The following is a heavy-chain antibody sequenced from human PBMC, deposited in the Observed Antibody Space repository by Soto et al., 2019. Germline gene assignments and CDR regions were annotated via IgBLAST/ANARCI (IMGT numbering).Heavy chain of an antibody. V-gene: IGHV1-69*02. D-gene: IGHD3-22*01. CDR1: GGTFRSYT. CDR3: SRDAHLSGYPDYFYY. J-gene: IGHJ4*02. Sequence: QVQLVQSGAEVKKPGSSVKVSCKASGGTFRSYTISWVRQAPGQGLERMGRIIPVLGIANYAQKFQGRVMITTDKSTITAYMELSSLRSEDTAVYYCSRDAHLSGYPDYFYYWGQGTLVTVSS. CDR2: IIPVLGIA.